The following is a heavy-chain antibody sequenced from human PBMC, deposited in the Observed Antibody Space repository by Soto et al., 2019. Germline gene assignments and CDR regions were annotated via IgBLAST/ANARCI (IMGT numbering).Heavy chain of an antibody. Sequence: EVQLVESGGGLVQPGGSLRLSCAASGFTFSRYAMYWVRQAPGKGLEYVSAISSNGGSTYYPNSVKVRFTISRDNSKNTLYLQMGSLRAEDMAVYYCARDGGSYYLDYWGQGTLVTVSS. V-gene: IGHV3-64*01. J-gene: IGHJ4*02. CDR1: GFTFSRYA. D-gene: IGHD1-26*01. CDR3: ARDGGSYYLDY. CDR2: ISSNGGST.